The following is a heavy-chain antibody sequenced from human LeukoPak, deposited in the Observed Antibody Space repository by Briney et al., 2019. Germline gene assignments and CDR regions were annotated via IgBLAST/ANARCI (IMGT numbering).Heavy chain of an antibody. CDR3: ARDLYSSSGGMDV. J-gene: IGHJ6*02. CDR2: ISSSSSTI. Sequence: GGSLRLSCAASGFTFSSYSMNWVRQAPGKGLEWVSYISSSSSTIYYADSVKGRFTISRVNAKNSRYLQMNSLRDEDTAVYYCARDLYSSSGGMDVWGQGTTVTVSS. CDR1: GFTFSSYS. D-gene: IGHD6-6*01. V-gene: IGHV3-48*02.